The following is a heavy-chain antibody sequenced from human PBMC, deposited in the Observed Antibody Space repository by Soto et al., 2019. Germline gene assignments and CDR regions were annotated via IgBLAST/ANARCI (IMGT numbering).Heavy chain of an antibody. CDR3: ARLNGYCISTNCHGYYGMDV. D-gene: IGHD2-2*03. Sequence: PSETLSLTCAVYGGSFSGYYWSWIRQPPGKGLKWIGEINHSGSTNYNPSLKSRVTISVDTSKNQFSLKLSSVTAADTAVYYCARLNGYCISTNCHGYYGMDVWGQGTTVTVSS. V-gene: IGHV4-34*01. CDR2: INHSGST. CDR1: GGSFSGYY. J-gene: IGHJ6*02.